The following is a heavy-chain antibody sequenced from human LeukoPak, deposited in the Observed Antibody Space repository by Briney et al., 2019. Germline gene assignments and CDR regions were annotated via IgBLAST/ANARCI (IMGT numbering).Heavy chain of an antibody. CDR1: GGTFSSYA. CDR3: ARVSSGWCDY. Sequence: GASAKVSCKASGGTFSSYAISWVRQAPGQGLEWMGRIIPILGIANYAQKFQGRVTITADKSTSTAYMELSSLRSEDTAVYYCARVSSGWCDYWGQGTLVTVSS. CDR2: IIPILGIA. D-gene: IGHD6-19*01. J-gene: IGHJ4*02. V-gene: IGHV1-69*04.